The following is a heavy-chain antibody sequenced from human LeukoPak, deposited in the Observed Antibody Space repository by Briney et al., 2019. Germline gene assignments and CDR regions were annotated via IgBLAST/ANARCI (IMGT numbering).Heavy chain of an antibody. CDR3: AKVYSGSYTTYYFDY. V-gene: IGHV3-23*01. Sequence: PGGSLRLSCAASGFTFSSYAMSWVRQAPGKGLEWVSAISGSGGSTYYADSVKGRFTISRDNSKNTLYLQMNSLRAEDTAVYYCAKVYSGSYTTYYFDYWGQGTLLTVSS. CDR1: GFTFSSYA. J-gene: IGHJ4*02. D-gene: IGHD1-26*01. CDR2: ISGSGGST.